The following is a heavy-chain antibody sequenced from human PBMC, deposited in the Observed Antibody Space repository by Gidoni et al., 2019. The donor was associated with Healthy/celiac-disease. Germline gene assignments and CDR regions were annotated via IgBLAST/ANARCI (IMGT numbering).Heavy chain of an antibody. V-gene: IGHV3-33*01. CDR3: ARDYCSSTSCYRPNYYYYYYMDV. Sequence: QVQLVESGGGVVQPGRSLRLSCAASGFTFSSYGMHWVRQAPGKGLEWVAVIWYDGSNKYYADSVKGRFTISRDNSKNTLYLQMNSLRAEDTAVYYCARDYCSSTSCYRPNYYYYYYMDVWGKGTTVTVSS. J-gene: IGHJ6*03. D-gene: IGHD2-2*01. CDR2: IWYDGSNK. CDR1: GFTFSSYG.